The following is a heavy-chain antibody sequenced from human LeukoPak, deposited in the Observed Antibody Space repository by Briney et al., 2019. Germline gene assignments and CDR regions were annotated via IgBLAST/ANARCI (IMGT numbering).Heavy chain of an antibody. V-gene: IGHV3-23*01. CDR3: AKLFGDYGDYVRPAFLYFDY. CDR2: ISGSGGST. D-gene: IGHD4-17*01. J-gene: IGHJ4*02. CDR1: GFTFSSYA. Sequence: GGSLRLSCAASGFTFSSYAMSWVRQAPGKGLEWVSAISGSGGSTYYADSVKGRFTISRDNSKNTLYLQMNSLRAEDTAVYYCAKLFGDYGDYVRPAFLYFDYWGQGTLVTVSS.